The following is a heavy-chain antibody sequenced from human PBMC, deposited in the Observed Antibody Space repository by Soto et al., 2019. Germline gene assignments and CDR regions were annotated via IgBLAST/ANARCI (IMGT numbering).Heavy chain of an antibody. CDR1: GYTFSTYG. V-gene: IGHV1-18*01. J-gene: IGHJ5*02. CDR3: ARVVPGAEAWFGP. D-gene: IGHD2-2*01. CDR2: ISLYSDGT. Sequence: ASLEVSCMTSGYTFSTYGITWVRQAPGQPLGWLGWISLYSDGTNYAQKFQGRVSMTTDTSTTTAYMELRSLRSDDTAVYYCARVVPGAEAWFGPWGQGTLVTVSS.